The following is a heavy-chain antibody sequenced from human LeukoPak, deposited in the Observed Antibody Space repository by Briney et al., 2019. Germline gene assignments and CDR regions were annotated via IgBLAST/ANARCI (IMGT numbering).Heavy chain of an antibody. V-gene: IGHV3-48*04. Sequence: GGSLRLSCAASGFTFSSYSMNWVRQAPGKGLEWVSYISSSSRTIYYADSVKGRFTISRDNAKNSLYLQVNSLRAEDTAVYYCARDLMDYDVSTGLHHYYMDVWGQGTTVTVSS. CDR2: ISSSSRTI. CDR1: GFTFSSYS. J-gene: IGHJ6*02. D-gene: IGHD3-9*01. CDR3: ARDLMDYDVSTGLHHYYMDV.